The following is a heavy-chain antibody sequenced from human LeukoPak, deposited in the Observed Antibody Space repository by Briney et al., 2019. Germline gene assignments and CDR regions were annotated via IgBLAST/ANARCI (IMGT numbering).Heavy chain of an antibody. D-gene: IGHD6-19*01. CDR1: GFTFSSYA. CDR2: IHSDGGVT. J-gene: IGHJ4*01. V-gene: IGHV3-23*03. Sequence: GGSLRLSCAASGFTFSSYAMSWVRQAPGKRLVWVSRIHSDGGVTRYADSVKGRFTISRDNSKNTLYLQMNSLRAEDTAVYYCAKGIYSSGWSYFGYWGHGTLVTVSS. CDR3: AKGIYSSGWSYFGY.